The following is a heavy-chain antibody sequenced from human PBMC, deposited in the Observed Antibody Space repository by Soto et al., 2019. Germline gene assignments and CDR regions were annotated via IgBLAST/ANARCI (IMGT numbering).Heavy chain of an antibody. CDR2: ISGSGGST. J-gene: IGHJ4*02. D-gene: IGHD4-17*01. Sequence: GRSLSLSCAASGFTFSSYALSLVRQNPGKGLEWVSAISGSGGSTYYADSVKGRFTISRDNSKNTLYLQMNSLRAEDTAVYYCAKDIDYGDYVYDYCGQGTLVTVSS. CDR3: AKDIDYGDYVYDY. CDR1: GFTFSSYA. V-gene: IGHV3-23*01.